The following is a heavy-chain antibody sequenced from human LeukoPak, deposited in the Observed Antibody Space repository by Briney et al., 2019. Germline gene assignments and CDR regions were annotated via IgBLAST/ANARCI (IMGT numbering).Heavy chain of an antibody. J-gene: IGHJ1*01. Sequence: ASVKVSCKASGGTFSSYAISWVRQAPGQGLEWMGGIIPIFGTANYAQKFQGRVTITADESTSTAYMELSSLRSEDTAVYYCARDRYRGGDCYSCCVEYFQHWGQGTLVTVSS. CDR3: ARDRYRGGDCYSCCVEYFQH. CDR2: IIPIFGTA. CDR1: GGTFSSYA. D-gene: IGHD2-21*02. V-gene: IGHV1-69*01.